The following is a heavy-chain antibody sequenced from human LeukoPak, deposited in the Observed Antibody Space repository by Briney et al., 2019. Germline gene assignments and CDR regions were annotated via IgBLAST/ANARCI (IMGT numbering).Heavy chain of an antibody. Sequence: GGSLRLSCAASGFTFSTYAMTWVRQAPGKGLEWVSGISASGGSTYYADSVKGRFTISRDNSKNTLYLQMNSLRAEDTAVYYCARNYYDSSGYYYHDYWGQGTLVTVSS. D-gene: IGHD3-22*01. CDR1: GFTFSTYA. CDR3: ARNYYDSSGYYYHDY. CDR2: ISASGGST. J-gene: IGHJ4*02. V-gene: IGHV3-23*01.